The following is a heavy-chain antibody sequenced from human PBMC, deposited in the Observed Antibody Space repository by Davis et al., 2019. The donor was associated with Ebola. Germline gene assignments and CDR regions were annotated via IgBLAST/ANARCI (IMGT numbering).Heavy chain of an antibody. J-gene: IGHJ6*02. CDR1: GFTFSSYG. CDR3: ARVVAATGNYYYYYGMDV. D-gene: IGHD2-15*01. CDR2: IRYDGSNK. V-gene: IGHV3-30*02. Sequence: GGSLRLSCAASGFTFSSYGMHWVRQAPGKGLEWVAFIRYDGSNKYYADSVKGRFTISRDNSKNTLYLQMNSLRAEDTAVYYCARVVAATGNYYYYYGMDVWGQGTTVTVSS.